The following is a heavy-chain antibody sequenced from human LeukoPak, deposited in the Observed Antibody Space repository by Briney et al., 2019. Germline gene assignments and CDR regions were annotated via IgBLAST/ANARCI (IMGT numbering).Heavy chain of an antibody. CDR1: GYTFTGYY. Sequence: ASVKVSCKASGYTFTGYYMHWVRQAPGQGLEWMGWINPNSGGTNYAQKFQCRVTMTRDTSISTAYMELSRLRSDDTAVYYCAREGYCSSTSCYDGNWFDPWGQGTLVTVSS. V-gene: IGHV1-2*02. CDR3: AREGYCSSTSCYDGNWFDP. J-gene: IGHJ5*02. CDR2: INPNSGGT. D-gene: IGHD2-2*01.